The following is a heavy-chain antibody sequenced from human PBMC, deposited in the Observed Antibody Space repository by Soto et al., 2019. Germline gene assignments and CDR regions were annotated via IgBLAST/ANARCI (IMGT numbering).Heavy chain of an antibody. J-gene: IGHJ4*02. CDR1: EFTFSDHY. D-gene: IGHD6-19*01. CDR2: ISSSGSTI. V-gene: IGHV3-11*01. CDR3: ARLSSRSGWQISDY. Sequence: QVPLVESGGGLVKPGGYLRLSCAAYEFTFSDHYMTWFRQAPGKGLEWVTYISSSGSTIYYAGSVKGRFTISRDNAKNSVYLHMNSLRAEDTAVYYCARLSSRSGWQISDYWGQGTLVTVSS.